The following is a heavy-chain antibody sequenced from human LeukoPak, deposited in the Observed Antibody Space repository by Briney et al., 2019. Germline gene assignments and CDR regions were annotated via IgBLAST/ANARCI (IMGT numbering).Heavy chain of an antibody. CDR3: ARDGALDVVVSPHTYYNWFDP. CDR2: IYHSGST. D-gene: IGHD2-2*01. V-gene: IGHV4-38-2*02. CDR1: GYSISSSYY. Sequence: SETLSLTCTVSGYSISSSYYWGWIRQPPGKGLEWIGSIYHSGSTYYNPSLKSRVTISVDTSKNQFSLKLSSVTAADTAVYYCARDGALDVVVSPHTYYNWFDPWGQGTLVTVSS. J-gene: IGHJ5*02.